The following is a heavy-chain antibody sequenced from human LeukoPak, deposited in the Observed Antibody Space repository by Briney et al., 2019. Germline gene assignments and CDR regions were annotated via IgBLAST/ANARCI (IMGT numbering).Heavy chain of an antibody. CDR2: INGDGSNS. D-gene: IGHD3-16*01. V-gene: IGHV3-74*01. J-gene: IGHJ4*02. CDR3: ARTSPTSHFDF. CDR1: GFTFRSYG. Sequence: PGGSLRLSCAASGFTFRSYGMHWVRQAPGKGLVWVSRINGDGSNSNYADSVKGRFTISRDNARNTLYLQMNGLRAEDTALYYCARTSPTSHFDFWGQGTLVTVSS.